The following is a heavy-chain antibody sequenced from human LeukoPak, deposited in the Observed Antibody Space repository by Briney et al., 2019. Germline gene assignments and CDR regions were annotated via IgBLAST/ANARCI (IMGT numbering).Heavy chain of an antibody. D-gene: IGHD3-22*01. V-gene: IGHV3-30*03. J-gene: IGHJ4*02. CDR3: ARDPRGPTTYDSSARDSLDY. CDR2: ILYDGSMQ. CDR1: GFTFSSYS. Sequence: GGSLRLSCAASGFTFSSYSMHWVRQAPGKGLEWLAVILYDGSMQYYAESMKGRLTISRDNSRNTVYMQMSSLRTEDTAVCYCARDPRGPTTYDSSARDSLDYWGQGTLVTVSS.